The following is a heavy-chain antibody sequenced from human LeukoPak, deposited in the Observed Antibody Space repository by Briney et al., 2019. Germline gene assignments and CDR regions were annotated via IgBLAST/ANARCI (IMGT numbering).Heavy chain of an antibody. V-gene: IGHV6-1*01. Sequence: SQTLSLTCAISGDSVSSNSAAWNWIRQSPSRGLEWLGRTYYRSKWYNDYAVSVKSRITINPDTSKNQFSLQLNSVTPEDTAVYYCARDRLWFGELSGYGMDVWGRGTTVTVSS. CDR1: GDSVSSNSAA. CDR2: TYYRSKWYN. D-gene: IGHD3-10*01. CDR3: ARDRLWFGELSGYGMDV. J-gene: IGHJ6*02.